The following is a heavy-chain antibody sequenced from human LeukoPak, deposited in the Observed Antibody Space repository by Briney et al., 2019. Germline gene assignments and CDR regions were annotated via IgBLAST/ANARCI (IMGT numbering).Heavy chain of an antibody. D-gene: IGHD4-23*01. CDR3: ASLLDYGGTRFDY. CDR2: IIPILGIA. CDR1: GGTFSSYA. Sequence: ASVKVSCKASGGTFSSYAISWVRQAPGQGLEWMGRIIPILGIANYAQKFQGRVTITADKSTSTAYMELSSLRSEDTAVYYCASLLDYGGTRFDYWGQGTLVTVSS. V-gene: IGHV1-69*04. J-gene: IGHJ4*02.